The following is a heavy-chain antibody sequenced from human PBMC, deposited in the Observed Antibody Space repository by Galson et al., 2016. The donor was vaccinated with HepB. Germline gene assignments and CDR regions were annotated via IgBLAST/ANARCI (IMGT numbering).Heavy chain of an antibody. D-gene: IGHD5-18*01. CDR3: ASDPRQWQRGYNYGFEY. CDR1: GFTFKSHS. Sequence: SLRLSCAASGFTFKSHSMSWVRQAPGKGLEWVSAISENGGSTHYADSVKGRFTISRDNSKNTLYLQMNSVRAEDTAVYYCASDPRQWQRGYNYGFEYWGQGTLVSVSS. J-gene: IGHJ4*02. V-gene: IGHV3-23*01. CDR2: ISENGGST.